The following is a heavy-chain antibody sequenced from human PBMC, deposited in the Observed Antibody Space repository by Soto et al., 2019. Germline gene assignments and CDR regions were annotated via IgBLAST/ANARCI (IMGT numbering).Heavy chain of an antibody. V-gene: IGHV1-69*01. J-gene: IGHJ6*02. Sequence: QVQLVRSGAEVKKPGSSVKVSCKASGGTFSSYAISWVRQAPGQGLEWMGGIIPIFGTANYAQKFQGRVTITADESTSTAYMELSSLRSEDTAVYYCAFGQQQLAGLGLGYYYGMDVWGQGTTVTVSS. CDR2: IIPIFGTA. CDR1: GGTFSSYA. D-gene: IGHD6-13*01. CDR3: AFGQQQLAGLGLGYYYGMDV.